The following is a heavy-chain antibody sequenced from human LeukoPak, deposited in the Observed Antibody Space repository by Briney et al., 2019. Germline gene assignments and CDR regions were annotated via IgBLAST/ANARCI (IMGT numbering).Heavy chain of an antibody. CDR3: AILKVDGYEKDDY. D-gene: IGHD5-12*01. V-gene: IGHV1-24*01. J-gene: IGHJ4*02. CDR1: GYTLSELS. Sequence: ASVKVSCKVSGYTLSELSMHWVRQAPGKGLEWMGGLDPEDGETIYAQHFQGRVTMTEDTSTDIAYMELSSLRSEDTAVYYCAILKVDGYEKDDYWGQGTLVTVSS. CDR2: LDPEDGET.